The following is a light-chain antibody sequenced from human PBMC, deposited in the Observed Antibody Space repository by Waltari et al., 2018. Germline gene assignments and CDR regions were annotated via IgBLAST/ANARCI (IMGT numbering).Light chain of an antibody. CDR2: GAS. CDR3: QQSNYFPLT. J-gene: IGKJ4*01. Sequence: DIQITQSPSSVSASVVDRVTLTCRASQDISRYLVWYQQKPGKAPNLLIYGASNLQSGVPSRFSGSGSGTDFTLTIDTLQPEDFATYFCQQSNYFPLTFGGGTKVEIE. V-gene: IGKV1-12*01. CDR1: QDISRY.